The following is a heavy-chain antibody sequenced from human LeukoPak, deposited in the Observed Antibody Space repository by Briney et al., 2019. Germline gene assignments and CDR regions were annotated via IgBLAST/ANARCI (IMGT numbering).Heavy chain of an antibody. CDR3: ARGGQRWLQFYYYYYYMDV. J-gene: IGHJ6*03. D-gene: IGHD5-24*01. V-gene: IGHV3-20*04. CDR2: INWNCGST. Sequence: PGGSLRLSCAASGFTFDDYGMSWVRQAPGKGLEWVSGINWNCGSTGYADSVKGRFTISRDNAKNSLYLQMNSLRAEDTALYYCARGGQRWLQFYYYYYYMDVWGKGTTVTVSS. CDR1: GFTFDDYG.